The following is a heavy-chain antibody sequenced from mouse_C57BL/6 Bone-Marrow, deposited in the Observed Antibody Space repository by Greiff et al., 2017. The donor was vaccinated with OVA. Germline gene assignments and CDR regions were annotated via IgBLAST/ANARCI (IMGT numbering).Heavy chain of an antibody. CDR1: GYTFTNYW. Sequence: VKLQQSGAELVRPGTSVKMSCKASGYTFTNYWIGWAKQRPGHGLEWIGDIYPGGGYTNYNEKFKGKATLTADKSSSTAYMQFSSLTSEDSAIYYCARSVDGYYLGFAYWGQGTLVTVSA. V-gene: IGHV1-63*01. CDR2: IYPGGGYT. CDR3: ARSVDGYYLGFAY. D-gene: IGHD2-3*01. J-gene: IGHJ3*01.